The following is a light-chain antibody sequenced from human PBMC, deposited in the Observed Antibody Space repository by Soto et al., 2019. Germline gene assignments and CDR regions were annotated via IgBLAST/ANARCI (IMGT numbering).Light chain of an antibody. CDR1: SSDVGGYNY. CDR3: TSFTTSNTWV. CDR2: EVT. J-gene: IGLJ3*02. V-gene: IGLV2-14*01. Sequence: QSALTQPSSVSGSPGQSITISCPGASSDVGGYNYVSWYQHHPGKAPKLLIYEVTKRPSGVSNRFSGSKSGHTASLTISGLQPEDEADYSCTSFTTSNTWVFGGGTKLTVL.